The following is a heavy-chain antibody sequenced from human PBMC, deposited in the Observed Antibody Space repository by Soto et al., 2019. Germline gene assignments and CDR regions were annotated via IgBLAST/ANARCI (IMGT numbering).Heavy chain of an antibody. V-gene: IGHV4-61*05. D-gene: IGHD1-26*01. J-gene: IGHJ6*02. CDR3: ARHPSGTYYHYYGMDV. CDR2: IYYSGST. Sequence: SETLSLTCTVSGGSISSSSYYWGWIRQPPGMGLEWIGNIYYSGSTNYNPSLKSRVTISVDTSKKQFSLKLSSVTAADTAVYYCARHPSGTYYHYYGMDVWGQGTTVTVS. CDR1: GGSISSSSYY.